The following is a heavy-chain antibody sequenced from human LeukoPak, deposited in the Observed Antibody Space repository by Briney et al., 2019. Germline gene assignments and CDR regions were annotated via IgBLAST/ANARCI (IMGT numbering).Heavy chain of an antibody. Sequence: GGSLRLSCAASRFSFSNYWVHWVRQAPGKGLVWVSRVKSDGSNPSYADSVKGRFTISRDNAENMLYLQRNTLGAEDTAVYYCARDIVSGSGSLDYWGQGTLVTVSS. D-gene: IGHD3-10*01. CDR3: ARDIVSGSGSLDY. J-gene: IGHJ4*02. CDR2: VKSDGSNP. CDR1: RFSFSNYW. V-gene: IGHV3-74*01.